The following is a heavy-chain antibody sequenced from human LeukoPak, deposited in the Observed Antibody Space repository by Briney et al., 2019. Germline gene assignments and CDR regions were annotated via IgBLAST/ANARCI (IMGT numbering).Heavy chain of an antibody. CDR1: GYTLTSYA. CDR2: INTNAGNP. D-gene: IGHD3-10*01. V-gene: IGHV7-4-1*02. J-gene: IGHJ6*03. CDR3: ARGRGASYASGSSRTKSYYYMDV. Sequence: GASVKVSCKASGYTLTSYALNWVRQAPGQGLEWMGWINTNAGNPTYAQGFTGRFVFSLDTSVSTAYLQNSSLKAEDTAVYFCARGRGASYASGSSRTKSYYYMDVWGKGTTVTVSS.